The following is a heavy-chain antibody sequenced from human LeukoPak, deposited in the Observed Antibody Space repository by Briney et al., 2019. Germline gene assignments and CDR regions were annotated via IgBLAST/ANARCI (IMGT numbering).Heavy chain of an antibody. CDR3: ARQNTPRDGVWIPDAFDI. CDR2: ISSSSSYI. CDR1: GVTFSSYS. J-gene: IGHJ3*02. Sequence: GGSLRLSCAASGVTFSSYSMNWVRQAPGKGLEWVSSISSSSSYIYYADSVKGRFTISRDNAKNSLYLQMNSLRAEDTAVYYCARQNTPRDGVWIPDAFDIWGQGTMVTDSS. D-gene: IGHD2-8*01. V-gene: IGHV3-21*01.